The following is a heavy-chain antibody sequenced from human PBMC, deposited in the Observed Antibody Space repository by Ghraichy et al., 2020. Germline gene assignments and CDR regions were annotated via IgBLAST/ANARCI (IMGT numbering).Heavy chain of an antibody. J-gene: IGHJ5*02. CDR2: INTNNGNA. CDR1: RSTVSTHV. V-gene: IGHV1-18*01. Sequence: ASVKVSCKTSRSTVSTHVTFWVLVSPLLRLEWVGWINTNNGNANYAQKFQGRVTMTRDTSASTAYLELRSLRSDDTAVYDCARDWDYSWFDPWGQGTLVTVYS. D-gene: IGHD1-7*01. CDR3: ARDWDYSWFDP.